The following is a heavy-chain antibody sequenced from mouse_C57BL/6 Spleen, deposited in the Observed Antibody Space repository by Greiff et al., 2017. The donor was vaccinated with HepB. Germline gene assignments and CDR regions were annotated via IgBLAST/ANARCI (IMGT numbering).Heavy chain of an antibody. CDR2: IYPGSGST. D-gene: IGHD2-3*01. CDR1: GYTFTSYW. V-gene: IGHV1-55*01. Sequence: VQGVESGAELVKPGASVKMSCKASGYTFTSYWITWVKQRPGQGLEWIGDIYPGSGSTNYNEKFKSKATLTVDTSSSTAYMQLSSLTSEDSAVYYCASDGYYDAMDYWGQGTSVTVSS. CDR3: ASDGYYDAMDY. J-gene: IGHJ4*01.